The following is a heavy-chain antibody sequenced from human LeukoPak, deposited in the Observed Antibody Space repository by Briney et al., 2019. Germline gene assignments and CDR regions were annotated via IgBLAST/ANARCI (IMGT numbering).Heavy chain of an antibody. J-gene: IGHJ4*02. D-gene: IGHD1-7*01. V-gene: IGHV3-9*01. CDR3: AKDISAVALLINGPGYDC. Sequence: GSSLLLSCASSGFTFDDYAMRWVRQAPGKGVDWVSGIIWRSGSIGNEDSVKGRFTLCRDNATNYMYLQMNSLRAEDPALYYCAKDISAVALLINGPGYDCWGQGTLVTVSS. CDR1: GFTFDDYA. CDR2: IIWRSGSI.